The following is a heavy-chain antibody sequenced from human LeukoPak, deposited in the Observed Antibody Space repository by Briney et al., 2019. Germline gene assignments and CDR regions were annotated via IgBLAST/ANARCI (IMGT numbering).Heavy chain of an antibody. CDR3: AKAFDSSGTEHAFDI. CDR1: GFTFDDYA. CDR2: ISWNSGSI. Sequence: GGSLRLSCAASGFTFDDYAMHWVRQAPGKGLEWVSGISWNSGSIGYADSVKGRFTISRDNAKNSLYLQMNSLRAEDTALYYCAKAFDSSGTEHAFDIWGQGTMVTVSS. J-gene: IGHJ3*02. V-gene: IGHV3-9*01. D-gene: IGHD3-22*01.